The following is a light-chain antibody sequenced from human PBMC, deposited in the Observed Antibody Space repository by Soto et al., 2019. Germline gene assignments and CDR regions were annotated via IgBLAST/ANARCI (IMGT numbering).Light chain of an antibody. J-gene: IGKJ2*02. Sequence: EIVLTQSPGTLSLSPGERATLSCRASQSVSSSYLGWYQQKPGQAPRLLIYGISRRATGIPDRFSGSGSGTDFTLTISRLEPEDFAVYYCQQYGNFPWTFGQGTELEIK. V-gene: IGKV3-20*01. CDR2: GIS. CDR1: QSVSSSY. CDR3: QQYGNFPWT.